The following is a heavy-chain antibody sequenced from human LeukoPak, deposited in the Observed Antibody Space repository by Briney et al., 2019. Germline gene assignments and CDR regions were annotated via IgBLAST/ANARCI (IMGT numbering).Heavy chain of an antibody. V-gene: IGHV4-39*01. CDR3: ASLTYTTMGMFDY. Sequence: SETLSLTCTVSGGSISRSSYYWGWIRQPPGKGLEWIGSIYYSGNTYYSPSLKSRVTISVDTSKNQFSLSLSSLTAADTAVYYCASLTYTTMGMFDYWGQGTLVTVSS. CDR2: IYYSGNT. J-gene: IGHJ4*02. CDR1: GGSISRSSYY. D-gene: IGHD5-18*01.